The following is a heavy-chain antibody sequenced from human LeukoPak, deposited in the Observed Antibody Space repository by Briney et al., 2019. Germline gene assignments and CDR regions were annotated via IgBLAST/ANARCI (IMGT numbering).Heavy chain of an antibody. D-gene: IGHD3-3*01. V-gene: IGHV3-30*04. J-gene: IGHJ5*02. Sequence: GGTLTLSCAPSLFTFLNYAMNWLRQATAKGRDWMADISSDGDNKNYAGSVKGRFTISRDDSTNRLYLQLNSLGAADTAIYYCARHRCLANLLVGVPQEGPGCWFDPWGQGTLVTVSS. CDR3: ARHRCLANLLVGVPQEGPGCWFDP. CDR1: LFTFLNYA. CDR2: ISSDGDNK.